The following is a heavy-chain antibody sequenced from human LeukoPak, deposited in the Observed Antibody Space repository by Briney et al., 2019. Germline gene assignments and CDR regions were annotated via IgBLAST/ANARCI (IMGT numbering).Heavy chain of an antibody. D-gene: IGHD5-24*01. CDR3: ARIEGRDGYNIDY. V-gene: IGHV3-21*01. J-gene: IGHJ4*02. Sequence: GGSLRLSCAASGFTFSSYSMNWVRQAPGKGLEWVSSISSSSSYIYYADSVKGRFTISRDNDKNSLYLQMNSLRAEDTAVYYCARIEGRDGYNIDYWGQGTLVTVSS. CDR1: GFTFSSYS. CDR2: ISSSSSYI.